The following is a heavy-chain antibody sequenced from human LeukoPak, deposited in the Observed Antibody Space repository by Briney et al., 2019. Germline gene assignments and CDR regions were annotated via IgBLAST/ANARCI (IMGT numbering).Heavy chain of an antibody. D-gene: IGHD1-26*01. J-gene: IGHJ6*02. CDR2: IKSKIDGETI. CDR1: GLTFRNYG. CDR3: TKEVGATNSYYYGMDV. Sequence: GGSLRLSCAASGLTFRNYGMHWVRQAPGKGLEWIGRIKSKIDGETIDYPAPVKGRFTISRDDSKNTLFLQMNSLKTEDTAVYYCTKEVGATNSYYYGMDVWGQGATVTVSS. V-gene: IGHV3-15*01.